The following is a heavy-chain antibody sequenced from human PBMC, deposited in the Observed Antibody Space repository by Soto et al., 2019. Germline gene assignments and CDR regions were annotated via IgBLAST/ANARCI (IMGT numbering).Heavy chain of an antibody. CDR1: GDSVSSNSGA. V-gene: IGHV6-1*01. Sequence: LTLSLTCVISGDSVSSNSGAWNWIRQYPSRGIEWLGRTCYRSRWSFDYALSLKSRLTIDPATSKNQFSLHLDSLTPDDTAVYYCAAGTWLRGMDVWGQGTPVTVPS. D-gene: IGHD1-1*01. J-gene: IGHJ6*02. CDR3: AAGTWLRGMDV. CDR2: TCYRSRWSF.